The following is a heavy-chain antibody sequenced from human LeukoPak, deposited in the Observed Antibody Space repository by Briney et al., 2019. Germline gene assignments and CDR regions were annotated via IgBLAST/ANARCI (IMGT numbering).Heavy chain of an antibody. V-gene: IGHV4-38-2*02. Sequence: SETLSLTCTVSGGSISSYYWGWVRQPPGVGLEWIGSIYHTGSTFYNPSLKSRVTISFDTSKNQFSLNLSSVTAADTAVYYCARDRSGYNYQYYFDYWGQGTLVTVSS. CDR2: IYHTGST. CDR1: GGSISSYY. CDR3: ARDRSGYNYQYYFDY. J-gene: IGHJ4*02. D-gene: IGHD5-18*01.